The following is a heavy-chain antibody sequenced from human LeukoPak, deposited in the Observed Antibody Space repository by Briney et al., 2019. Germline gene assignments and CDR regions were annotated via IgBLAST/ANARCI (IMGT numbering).Heavy chain of an antibody. CDR1: GGSISYFY. Sequence: PSETLSLTCTVSGGSISYFYWSWIRQPAGKGLEWIGYIYYSGSTNYNPSLKSRVTISVHTSKNQFSLKLSSVTAADTAVYYCARRASNCAYDYWGQGTLVTVSS. V-gene: IGHV4-59*01. CDR3: ARRASNCAYDY. CDR2: IYYSGST. D-gene: IGHD4-11*01. J-gene: IGHJ4*02.